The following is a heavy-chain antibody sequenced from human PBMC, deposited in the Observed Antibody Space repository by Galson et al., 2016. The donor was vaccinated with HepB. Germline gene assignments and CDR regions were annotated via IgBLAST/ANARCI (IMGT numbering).Heavy chain of an antibody. CDR3: AGHKVYYFGYGYVDH. Sequence: ETLSLTCTVSGGSISSSNYYWGWIRQPPGKGLQWIGSIYYSGSTYYNPSLKSRVTMSVDTSKNLFSLKLSSVTAADTSVYYCAGHKVYYFGYGYVDHWGHGPLVTVSS. CDR2: IYYSGST. V-gene: IGHV4-39*01. J-gene: IGHJ4*01. D-gene: IGHD3-3*01. CDR1: GGSISSSNYY.